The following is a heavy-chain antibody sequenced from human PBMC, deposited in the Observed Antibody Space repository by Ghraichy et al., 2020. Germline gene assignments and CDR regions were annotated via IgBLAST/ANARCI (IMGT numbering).Heavy chain of an antibody. Sequence: GESLNISCAASGFTFRSNWMHWVRQAPGKGLVWVSRINSDGSSTNYADSVKGRFTVSRDNAKNTLYLQMNSLRAEDTAVYYCAKVAQDGYNLLDYWGQGTLVTVSS. CDR3: AKVAQDGYNLLDY. J-gene: IGHJ4*02. CDR1: GFTFRSNW. CDR2: INSDGSST. V-gene: IGHV3-74*01. D-gene: IGHD5-24*01.